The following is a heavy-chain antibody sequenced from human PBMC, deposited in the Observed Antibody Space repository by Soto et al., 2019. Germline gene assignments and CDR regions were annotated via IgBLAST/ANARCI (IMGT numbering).Heavy chain of an antibody. J-gene: IGHJ4*02. CDR3: ARDCYGSSGYYPSSDY. CDR2: IIPIFGTA. D-gene: IGHD3-22*01. CDR1: GGTFSSYA. Sequence: SVKVSCKASGGTFSSYAISWVRQAPGQGLEWMGGIIPIFGTANYAQKFQGRVTITADESTSTAYMELSSLRSEDTAVYYCARDCYGSSGYYPSSDYWGQGTLVTLSS. V-gene: IGHV1-69*13.